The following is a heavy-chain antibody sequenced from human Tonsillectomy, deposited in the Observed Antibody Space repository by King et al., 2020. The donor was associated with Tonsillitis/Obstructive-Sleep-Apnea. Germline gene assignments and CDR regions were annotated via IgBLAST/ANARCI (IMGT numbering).Heavy chain of an antibody. CDR1: GFTFSSYA. CDR2: ISVSGGST. Sequence: EVQLVESGGGLVQPGGSLRLSFAASGFTFSSYAMSWVRQGPGKGLEWCSAISVSGGSTYYADSVKGRLPISRDNSKKKLYLQMNSLRAEDTAVYYCAKDPSDYCSGGSCYVDYWGQGTLVTVSS. J-gene: IGHJ4*02. D-gene: IGHD2-15*01. V-gene: IGHV3-23*04. CDR3: AKDPSDYCSGGSCYVDY.